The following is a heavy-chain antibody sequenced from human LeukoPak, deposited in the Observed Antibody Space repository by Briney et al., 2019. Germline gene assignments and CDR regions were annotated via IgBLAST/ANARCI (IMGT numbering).Heavy chain of an antibody. Sequence: GASVNVSCKASGYTFTSYAMHWVRQAPGQRLEWMGWINAGNGNTKYSQKFQGRVPITRDTSASTAYMALSSLRSEDTAVYYCARAWRSRRWPVPATPLDYWGQGTLVTVSS. D-gene: IGHD2-2*01. CDR1: GYTFTSYA. V-gene: IGHV1-3*01. CDR2: INAGNGNT. J-gene: IGHJ4*02. CDR3: ARAWRSRRWPVPATPLDY.